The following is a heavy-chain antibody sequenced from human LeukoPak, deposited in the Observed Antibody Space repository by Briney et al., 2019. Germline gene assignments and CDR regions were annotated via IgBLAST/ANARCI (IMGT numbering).Heavy chain of an antibody. D-gene: IGHD6-13*01. CDR1: GFTFTSSA. CDR3: AVVAAAGHRLDY. CDR2: IVVGSGNT. V-gene: IGHV1-58*01. Sequence: TSVKVSCKASGFTFTSSAVQWVRQARGQRLEWIGWIVVGSGNTNYAQKFQERVTITRDMSTSTAYMELSSLRSEDTAVYYCAVVAAAGHRLDYWGQGTLVTVSS. J-gene: IGHJ4*02.